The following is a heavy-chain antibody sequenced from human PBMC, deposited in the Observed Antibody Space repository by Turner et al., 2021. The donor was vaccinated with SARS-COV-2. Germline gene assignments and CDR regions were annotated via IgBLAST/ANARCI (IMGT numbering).Heavy chain of an antibody. Sequence: QLQLQESGTGLLKPPDSLSPTCTFSGGSISSSSYSWGWIRQPPGKGLEWIGSIYYSVSTYYIPSLKSRVTIFVGTSNNHFSQKQSTVTAADTAVYYCAGPRVTSFGVCSPLAFDIWGQGTMVTVSS. D-gene: IGHD3-3*01. CDR1: GGSISSSSYS. V-gene: IGHV4-39*02. CDR2: IYYSVST. J-gene: IGHJ3*02. CDR3: AGPRVTSFGVCSPLAFDI.